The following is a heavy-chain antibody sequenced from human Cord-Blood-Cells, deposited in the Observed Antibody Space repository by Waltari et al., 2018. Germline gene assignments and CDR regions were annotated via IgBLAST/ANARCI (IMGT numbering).Heavy chain of an antibody. CDR1: GFTFDDYA. D-gene: IGHD6-6*01. V-gene: IGHV3-9*01. CDR2: ISWNSGSI. Sequence: EVQLVESGGGLVQPGRSLRLSCAASGFTFDDYAMHWVRQAPGKGLEWVSGISWNSGSIGYADSVKGRFTISRDNAKNSLYLQMNNLRAEDTALYYCAKADSSSSLYDYWGQGTLVTVSS. J-gene: IGHJ4*02. CDR3: AKADSSSSLYDY.